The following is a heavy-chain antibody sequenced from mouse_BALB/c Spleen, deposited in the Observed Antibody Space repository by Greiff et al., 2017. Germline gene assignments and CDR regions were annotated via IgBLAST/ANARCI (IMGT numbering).Heavy chain of an antibody. J-gene: IGHJ4*01. CDR2: IYPGNVNT. V-gene: IGHV1S56*01. D-gene: IGHD2-4*01. CDR3: ARSYYDYDVYAMDY. Sequence: QVQLQQSGPELVKPGASVRISCKASVYTFTSYYIHWVKQRPGQGLEWIGWIYPGNVNTKYNEKFKGKATLTADKSSSTAYMQLSSLTSEDSAVYFCARSYYDYDVYAMDYWGQGTSVTVSS. CDR1: VYTFTSYY.